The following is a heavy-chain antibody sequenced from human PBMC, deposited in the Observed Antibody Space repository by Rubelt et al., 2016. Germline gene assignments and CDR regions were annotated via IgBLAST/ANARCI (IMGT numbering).Heavy chain of an antibody. V-gene: IGHV1-3*01. CDR2: INAGNGNT. J-gene: IGHJ2*01. CDR1: GGTFSSYA. D-gene: IGHD5-18*01. CDR3: ARSKDTAMVTDADWYFDL. Sequence: QVQLVQSGAEVKKPGSSVKVSCKASGGTFSSYAISWVRQAPGQGLEWMGWINAGNGNTTYSQKFQGRVTITRDTSASTAYMELSSLRSEDTAVYYCARSKDTAMVTDADWYFDLWGRGTLVTVSS.